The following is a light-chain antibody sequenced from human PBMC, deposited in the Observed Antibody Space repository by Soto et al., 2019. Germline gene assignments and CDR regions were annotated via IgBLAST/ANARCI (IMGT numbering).Light chain of an antibody. J-gene: IGKJ5*01. Sequence: EIVLTQSPATLSLSPGERATLSCRASQSVSSYLAWYQQKPGQAPRLLIYDASNRATGIPARFSGSGSGTDFTLTISSLEPEDFAVYYCQQRSSTITFGQGTRLAIK. CDR3: QQRSSTIT. V-gene: IGKV3-11*01. CDR1: QSVSSY. CDR2: DAS.